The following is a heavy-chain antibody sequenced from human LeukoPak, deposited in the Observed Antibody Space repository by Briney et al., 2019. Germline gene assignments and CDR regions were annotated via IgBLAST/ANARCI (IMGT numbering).Heavy chain of an antibody. D-gene: IGHD6-6*01. V-gene: IGHV4-59*01. Sequence: SETLSLACTVSGGSISSYYWSWIRQPPGKGLEWIGYIYYSGSTNYNPSLKSRVTISVDTSKSQFSLKLSSVTAADTAVYYCARVTGSAENFDYWGQGTLVTVSS. CDR2: IYYSGST. CDR3: ARVTGSAENFDY. J-gene: IGHJ4*02. CDR1: GGSISSYY.